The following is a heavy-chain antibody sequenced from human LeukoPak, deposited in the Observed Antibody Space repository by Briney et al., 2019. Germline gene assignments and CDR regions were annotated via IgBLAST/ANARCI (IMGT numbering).Heavy chain of an antibody. J-gene: IGHJ4*02. Sequence: GESLKISYKGSGYSFTSYWIGWVRQMPGKGLEWMGIIYPGDSDTRYSPSFQGQVTISADKSISTAYLQWSSLKASDTAMYYCARRYYDILTGWPYYFDYWGQGTLVTVSS. CDR2: IYPGDSDT. CDR3: ARRYYDILTGWPYYFDY. V-gene: IGHV5-51*01. D-gene: IGHD3-9*01. CDR1: GYSFTSYW.